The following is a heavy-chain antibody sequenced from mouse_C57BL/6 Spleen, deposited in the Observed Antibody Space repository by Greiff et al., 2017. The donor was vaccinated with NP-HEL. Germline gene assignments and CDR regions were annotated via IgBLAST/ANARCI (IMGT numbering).Heavy chain of an antibody. D-gene: IGHD1-1*01. V-gene: IGHV1-4*01. CDR2: INPSSGYT. CDR3: AYYYGSRGYFDV. Sequence: QVQLQQSGAELARPGASVKMSCKASGYTFTSYTMHWVKQRPGQGLEWIGYINPSSGYTKYNQKFKDKATLTADKSSSTAYMQLSSLTSEDSAVYYCAYYYGSRGYFDVWGTGTTVTVSS. J-gene: IGHJ1*03. CDR1: GYTFTSYT.